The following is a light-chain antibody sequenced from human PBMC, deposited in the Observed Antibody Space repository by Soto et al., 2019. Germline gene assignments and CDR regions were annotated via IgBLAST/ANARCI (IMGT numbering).Light chain of an antibody. CDR2: DAS. Sequence: EVVLTQSPATLSLSPGERATLSCRASESVNNYLAWYQQKPGQAPRLLIYDASNRATGIPARFSGSGSGTDFTLTISSLEPEDFAVYYCQQYKSWPYTFGQGTKLEIK. V-gene: IGKV3-11*01. CDR3: QQYKSWPYT. J-gene: IGKJ2*01. CDR1: ESVNNY.